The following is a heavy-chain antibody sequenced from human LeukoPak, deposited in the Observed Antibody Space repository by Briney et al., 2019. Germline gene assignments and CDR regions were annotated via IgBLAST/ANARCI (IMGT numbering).Heavy chain of an antibody. D-gene: IGHD6-19*01. J-gene: IGHJ4*02. V-gene: IGHV1-46*01. CDR1: GYTFTGYY. Sequence: GASVKVSCKASGYTFTGYYMHWVRQAPGQGLEWMGIINPSGGSTSYAQKFQGRVTMTRDMSTSTVYMELSSLRSEDTAVYYCYLKIAVAGTSFDYWGQGTLVTVSS. CDR2: INPSGGST. CDR3: YLKIAVAGTSFDY.